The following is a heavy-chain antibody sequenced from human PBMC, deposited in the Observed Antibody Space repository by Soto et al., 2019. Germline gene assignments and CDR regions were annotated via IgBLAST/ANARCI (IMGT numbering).Heavy chain of an antibody. CDR3: TTDITYYYDSSGYSTDY. Sequence: PGGSLRLSCAASGFTFSSYAMTWVRQAPGRGLEWVSPISGSSDGDGTYYAEPVKGRFTISRDNSKNTLYLQMNSLKTEDTAVYFCTTDITYYYDSSGYSTDYWGQGTLVTVSS. CDR2: ISGSSDGDGT. V-gene: IGHV3-23*01. J-gene: IGHJ4*02. D-gene: IGHD3-22*01. CDR1: GFTFSSYA.